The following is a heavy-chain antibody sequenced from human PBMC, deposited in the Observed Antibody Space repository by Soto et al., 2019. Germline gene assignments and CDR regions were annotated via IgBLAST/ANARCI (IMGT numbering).Heavy chain of an antibody. D-gene: IGHD6-19*01. J-gene: IGHJ4*02. CDR3: ARTVESGWYSFFGY. CDR2: IYYSGST. Sequence: SETLSLTCTVSGGSISSSSYYWGWIRQPPGKGLEWIGSIYYSGSTYYNPSLKSRVTISVDTSKNQFSLKLSSVTAADTAVYYCARTVESGWYSFFGYWGQGTLVTVSS. V-gene: IGHV4-39*01. CDR1: GGSISSSSYY.